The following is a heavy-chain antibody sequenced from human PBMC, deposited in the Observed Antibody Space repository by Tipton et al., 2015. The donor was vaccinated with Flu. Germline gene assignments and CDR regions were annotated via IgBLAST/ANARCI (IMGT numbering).Heavy chain of an antibody. D-gene: IGHD1-26*01. J-gene: IGHJ4*02. CDR1: GFTFGNSA. Sequence: SLRLSCAASGFTFGNSAMNWVRQAPGEGLEWVSVISGGGSTYYADSVKGRFTISRDNSKNTLYLQMSSLRAADTAVYYCARKPTDSGSHLYFFDYWGQGTLVTVSS. V-gene: IGHV3-23*01. CDR2: ISGGGST. CDR3: ARKPTDSGSHLYFFDY.